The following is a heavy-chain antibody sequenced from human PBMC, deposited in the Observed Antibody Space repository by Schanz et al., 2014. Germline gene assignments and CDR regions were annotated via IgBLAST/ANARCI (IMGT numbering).Heavy chain of an antibody. V-gene: IGHV3-21*01. J-gene: IGHJ4*02. CDR2: ISISSYI. CDR1: GFTFSSYS. CDR3: ARDQASTH. Sequence: DVQLVESGGGLVKPGGSLRLSCAASGFTFSSYSMAWVRQSPGKGLEWVSSISISSYIYYAASVKGRFTISRDDSKNTLHLQMNSLRSEDTAIYFCARDQASTHWGQGTPVTVSS.